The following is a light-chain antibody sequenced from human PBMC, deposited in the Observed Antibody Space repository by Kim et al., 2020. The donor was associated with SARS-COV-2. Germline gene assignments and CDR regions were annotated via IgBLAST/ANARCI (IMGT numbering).Light chain of an antibody. J-gene: IGLJ3*02. V-gene: IGLV3-1*01. CDR1: KLGDKY. CDR2: EDS. CDR3: QAWDSSTWV. Sequence: SPGQTASLTCSGDKLGDKYTCWYQQKPGQPPVLVIYEDSKRPSGIPERFAGANSGNTATLTLGGTQAMEEADYYCQAWDSSTWVFGGGTKLTVL.